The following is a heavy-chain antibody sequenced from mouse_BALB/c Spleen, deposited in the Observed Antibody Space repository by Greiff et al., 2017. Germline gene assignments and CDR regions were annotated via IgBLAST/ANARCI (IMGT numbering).Heavy chain of an antibody. J-gene: IGHJ2*01. V-gene: IGHV14-3*02. CDR3: ARSAGYYEVDY. D-gene: IGHD2-4*01. Sequence: DVKLVESGAELVKPGASVKLSCTASGFNIKDTYMHWVKQRPEQGLEWIGRIDPANGNTKYDPKFQGKATITADTSSNTAYLQLSSLTSEDTAVYYCARSAGYYEVDYWGQGTTLTVSS. CDR2: IDPANGNT. CDR1: GFNIKDTY.